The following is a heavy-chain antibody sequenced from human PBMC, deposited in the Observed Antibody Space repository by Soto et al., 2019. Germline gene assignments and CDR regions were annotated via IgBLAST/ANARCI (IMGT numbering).Heavy chain of an antibody. Sequence: QVQLVESGGGVVQPGRSLRLSCAASGFTFSSYGMHWVRQAPGKGLEWVAVISYDGSNKYYADSVKGRFTISRDNSKNTLYLQMNSLRAEDPAVYYCSKQAGTRWQLATNSCDYGGQGTLVTVSS. J-gene: IGHJ4*02. D-gene: IGHD2-15*01. CDR2: ISYDGSNK. CDR3: SKQAGTRWQLATNSCDY. CDR1: GFTFSSYG. V-gene: IGHV3-30*18.